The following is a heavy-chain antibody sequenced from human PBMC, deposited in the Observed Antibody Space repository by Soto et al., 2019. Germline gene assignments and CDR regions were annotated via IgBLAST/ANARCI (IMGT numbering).Heavy chain of an antibody. V-gene: IGHV4-59*01. J-gene: IGHJ4*02. CDR1: GGSIISYY. Sequence: SETLSLTCTVSGGSIISYYWSWIRQPPGKGLEWIGYIYYSGSTNYNPSLKSRVTISVDTSKNQFSLRLSSVTAADTAVYYCARVNGLGRDFDYWGQGTLVTVS. CDR3: ARVNGLGRDFDY. D-gene: IGHD2-8*01. CDR2: IYYSGST.